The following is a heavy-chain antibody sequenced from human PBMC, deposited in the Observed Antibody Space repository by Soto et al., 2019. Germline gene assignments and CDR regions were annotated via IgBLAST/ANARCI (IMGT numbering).Heavy chain of an antibody. Sequence: EVQLLEAGGDLVQPGGSLRLSCAASGLNFNDSAMTWVRQAPGKGLEWVSSVSTRGDITYYSDSVKGRFTISRDNSKNSLCLHMNRLRAEDTALYYCARGDRGGSGSPASYYYSGLDVWGQGTTVTVSS. CDR1: GLNFNDSA. CDR3: ARGDRGGSGSPASYYYSGLDV. CDR2: VSTRGDIT. V-gene: IGHV3-23*01. J-gene: IGHJ6*02. D-gene: IGHD3-10*01.